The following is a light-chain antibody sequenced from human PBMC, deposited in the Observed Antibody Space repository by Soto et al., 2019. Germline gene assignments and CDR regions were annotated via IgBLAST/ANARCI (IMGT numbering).Light chain of an antibody. V-gene: IGLV1-47*02. CDR1: SSNIGSNY. Sequence: QSVLTQPPSASGTPGQRVTISCSGSSSNIGSNYVYWYQQLPGTAPKLLVDSYNQRPSGVPDRFSGSKSGTSASLAISGLRSEDEADYYCAAWDDSLSGYVFVTGSKVTV. J-gene: IGLJ1*01. CDR2: SYN. CDR3: AAWDDSLSGYV.